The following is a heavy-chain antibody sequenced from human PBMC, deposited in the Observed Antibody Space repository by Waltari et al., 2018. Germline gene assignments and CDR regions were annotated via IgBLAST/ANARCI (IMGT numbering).Heavy chain of an antibody. D-gene: IGHD3-10*01. V-gene: IGHV7-4-1*02. Sequence: QVQLVQSGSELKKPGASVKVSCKASGYTFTSYAMNWVRQAPGQGLEWMGWINTNTGNPPYAQGFTGRFVFSLDTSVSTAYLQISSLKAEDTAVYYCAREQEGGSGSYYPQVYYYYGMDVWGQGTTVTVSS. CDR2: INTNTGNP. CDR3: AREQEGGSGSYYPQVYYYYGMDV. J-gene: IGHJ6*02. CDR1: GYTFTSYA.